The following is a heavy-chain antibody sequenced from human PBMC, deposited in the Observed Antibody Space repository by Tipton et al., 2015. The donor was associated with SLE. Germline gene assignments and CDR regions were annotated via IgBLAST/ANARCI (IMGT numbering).Heavy chain of an antibody. CDR3: ARGKSSRFCDRGVYFDH. CDR1: GVSISSRDY. CDR2: ISHSGNT. V-gene: IGHV4-4*01. J-gene: IGHJ4*02. D-gene: IGHD6-13*01. Sequence: TLSLTCTVSGVSISSRDYWSWVRQPPGEGLEWIGDISHSGNTTYNPSLRSRVTISVDKSKNQFSLRLNSLTDADTAMYFCARGKSSRFCDRGVYFDHWGQGSLVTVSS.